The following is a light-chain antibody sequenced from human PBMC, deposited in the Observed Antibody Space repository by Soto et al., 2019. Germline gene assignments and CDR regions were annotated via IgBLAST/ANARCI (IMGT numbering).Light chain of an antibody. CDR3: QQYNNSPPLT. CDR2: GAS. J-gene: IGKJ4*01. CDR1: QSGSSN. V-gene: IGKV3-15*01. Sequence: EIVMTQSPATLSVSPGERATLSCRASQSGSSNLAWYQQKPGQALRLLIYGASTRATGIPARFSGSGSGTEFTLTVSSLQSEDFAVDYCQQYNNSPPLTFGGGTKVEIK.